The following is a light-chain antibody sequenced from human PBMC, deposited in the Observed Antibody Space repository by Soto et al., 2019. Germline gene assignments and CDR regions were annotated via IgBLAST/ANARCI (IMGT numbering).Light chain of an antibody. Sequence: ERVLTQSPATLSLSRGERATLSCRASQSVSSYLAWYQQKPGQAPRLLIYDASNRSTGIPARFSGSGSGTDFTPTISRLEPEHFAVYYCQQYGNSPITFCQGTRLEIK. CDR2: DAS. CDR3: QQYGNSPIT. J-gene: IGKJ5*01. CDR1: QSVSSY. V-gene: IGKV3-11*01.